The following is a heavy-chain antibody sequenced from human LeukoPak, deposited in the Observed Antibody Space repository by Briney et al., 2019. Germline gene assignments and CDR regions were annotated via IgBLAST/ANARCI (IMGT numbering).Heavy chain of an antibody. CDR1: GGSFSGYH. D-gene: IGHD3-22*01. CDR3: ARGRHDITMIVVVMTSVSYYLDV. CDR2: INPSGST. Sequence: SETLSLTCAVYGGSFSGYHWTWIRQSPGKGLGWIGDINPSGSTYYNPSLKSRLTISVDTSKNQFSLKLRSVTAADTAVYYCARGRHDITMIVVVMTSVSYYLDVWGKGTTVTVS. V-gene: IGHV4-34*01. J-gene: IGHJ6*03.